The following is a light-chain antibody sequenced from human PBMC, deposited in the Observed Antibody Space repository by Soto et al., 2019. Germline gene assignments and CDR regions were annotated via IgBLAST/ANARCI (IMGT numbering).Light chain of an antibody. CDR1: QSISSY. V-gene: IGKV1-39*01. Sequence: DIQMTQSPSSLSASGGDRVTITCRASQSISSYLNWYQQKPGKAPKLLIYAPSSMQSGVPSRFSGSGSGTDFTLTISSLQPEDFATYYCQQSYSTPPYTFGQGTKLAIK. J-gene: IGKJ2*01. CDR2: APS. CDR3: QQSYSTPPYT.